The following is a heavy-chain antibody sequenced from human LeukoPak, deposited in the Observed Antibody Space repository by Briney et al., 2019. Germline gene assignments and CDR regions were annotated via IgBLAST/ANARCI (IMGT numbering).Heavy chain of an antibody. Sequence: PGGSLRLSCAASGFTFRNYAMSWVRQAPGKRLEWVSGFSGSGGSTSYADSVKGRFTISRDNSRNTLYLQMNSLRAEDTAVYYCARGPRYSFYWGQGTLVSVSS. CDR1: GFTFRNYA. CDR3: ARGPRYSFY. J-gene: IGHJ4*02. V-gene: IGHV3-23*01. D-gene: IGHD6-13*01. CDR2: FSGSGGST.